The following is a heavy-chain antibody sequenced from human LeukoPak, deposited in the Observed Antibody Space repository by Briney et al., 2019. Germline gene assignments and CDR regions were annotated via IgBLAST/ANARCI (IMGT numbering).Heavy chain of an antibody. Sequence: GSLRLSCAASEFSVGSNYMTWIRRPPGKGLEWIGEINHSGSTNYNPSLKSRVTISVDTSKNQFSLKLSSVTAADTAVYYCARLVGYDILTGYYRGTYYFDYWGQGTLVTVSS. CDR2: INHSGST. CDR3: ARLVGYDILTGYYRGTYYFDY. J-gene: IGHJ4*02. CDR1: EFSVGSNY. V-gene: IGHV4-34*01. D-gene: IGHD3-9*01.